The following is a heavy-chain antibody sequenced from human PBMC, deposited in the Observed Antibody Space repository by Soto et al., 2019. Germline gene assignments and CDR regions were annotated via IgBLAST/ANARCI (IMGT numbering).Heavy chain of an antibody. CDR3: ARDPSPYTSGWYGIDF. V-gene: IGHV3-30*04. CDR2: ISYDGTNK. CDR1: GFMFSAYA. Sequence: PGGSLRLSCAASGFMFSAYAMLWVSQAPGKGLEWVAAISYDGTNKYYADSIKGRFTISRDNSANTLFLQVNSLRREDTAMYYCARDPSPYTSGWYGIDFWGHGTLVTVSS. D-gene: IGHD6-19*01. J-gene: IGHJ4*01.